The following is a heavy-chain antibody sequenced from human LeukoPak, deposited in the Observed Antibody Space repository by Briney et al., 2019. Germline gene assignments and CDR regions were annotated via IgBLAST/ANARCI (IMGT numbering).Heavy chain of an antibody. CDR2: IYYSGNS. CDR1: GASITTYY. CDR3: ASLGDSSGYYFDY. Sequence: SETLSLTCTVSGASITTYYWSWIRQPPGKGLEWIGNIYYSGNSNYNPSLKSRVTISVDMSKSHFSLKLSSVTAADTAVYYCASLGDSSGYYFDYWGQGTLVTVSS. D-gene: IGHD3-22*01. V-gene: IGHV4-59*01. J-gene: IGHJ4*02.